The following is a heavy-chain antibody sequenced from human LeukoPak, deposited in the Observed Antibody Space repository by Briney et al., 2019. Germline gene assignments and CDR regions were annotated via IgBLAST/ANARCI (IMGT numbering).Heavy chain of an antibody. CDR1: GFTFSSYG. Sequence: GGSLRLSCAASGFTFSSYGMHWVRQAPGKGLEWVAFIRHDESIRHYADSVKGRFTISRDNSKKTLSLQMNSLRLDDTALYYCAKFSYGDYVAWGQGTLVTVSS. V-gene: IGHV3-30*02. D-gene: IGHD4-17*01. CDR3: AKFSYGDYVA. CDR2: IRHDESIR. J-gene: IGHJ5*02.